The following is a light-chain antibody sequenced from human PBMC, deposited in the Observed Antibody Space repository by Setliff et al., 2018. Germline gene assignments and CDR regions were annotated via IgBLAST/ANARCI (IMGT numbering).Light chain of an antibody. CDR3: TFYSGSNNFF. Sequence: QSALAQPPSASGSPGQSVTISCTGTGGLVGGYNYVSRYQQHPGKAPRLIIYEVTKRPSGVPDRFSGSNSGNTASLTVSGLQAEDEADYYCTFYSGSNNFFFGSGTKVTVL. V-gene: IGLV2-8*01. CDR2: EVT. J-gene: IGLJ1*01. CDR1: GGLVGGYNY.